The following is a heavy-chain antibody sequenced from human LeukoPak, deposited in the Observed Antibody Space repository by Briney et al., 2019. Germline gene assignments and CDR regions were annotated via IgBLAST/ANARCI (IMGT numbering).Heavy chain of an antibody. Sequence: PSETLSLTCTVSGGSISSYYWSWIRQPPGKGLEWIGYIYYSGSTNYNPSLKSRVTISVDTSKNQFSLKLSSVTAADTAVYYCARQVLPWFGELEDNWFDPWGQGTLVTVSS. J-gene: IGHJ5*02. CDR1: GGSISSYY. CDR3: ARQVLPWFGELEDNWFDP. CDR2: IYYSGST. D-gene: IGHD3-10*01. V-gene: IGHV4-59*08.